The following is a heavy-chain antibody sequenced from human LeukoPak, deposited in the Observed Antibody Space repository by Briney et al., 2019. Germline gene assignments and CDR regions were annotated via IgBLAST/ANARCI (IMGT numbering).Heavy chain of an antibody. J-gene: IGHJ4*02. CDR3: ARDSRSWSRNDFDY. CDR1: GFTFNRYW. CDR2: IKEDGNEK. V-gene: IGHV3-7*01. Sequence: PGGSLKLSCAASGFTFNRYWMSWVRQAPGKGLEWVANIKEDGNEKYYVESVKGRFTISRDNANSSLYLQMNNLSAEDTAVYYCARDSRSWSRNDFDYWGQGTLVTVSS. D-gene: IGHD6-13*01.